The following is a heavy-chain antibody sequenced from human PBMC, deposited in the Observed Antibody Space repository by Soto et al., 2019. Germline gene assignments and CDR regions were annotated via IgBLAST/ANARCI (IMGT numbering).Heavy chain of an antibody. V-gene: IGHV3-15*07. CDR3: TTASGYPLLGY. D-gene: IGHD3-22*01. CDR2: IKSKTDGGTT. J-gene: IGHJ4*02. Sequence: QGKGLEWVGRIKSKTDGGTTDYAAPVKGRFTISRDDSKNTLYLQMNSLKTEDTAVYYCTTASGYPLLGYWGKGTLVTVSS.